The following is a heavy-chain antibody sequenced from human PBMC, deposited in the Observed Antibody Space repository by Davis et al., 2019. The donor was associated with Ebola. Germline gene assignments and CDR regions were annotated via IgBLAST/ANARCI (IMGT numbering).Heavy chain of an antibody. D-gene: IGHD5-18*01. V-gene: IGHV4-34*01. Sequence: SETLSLTCAVYGGSFSGYYWSWIRQPPGKGLEWIGEINHSGSTNYNPSLKSRFTISVDTSKNQFSLKLSSVTAADTAVYYCARVRRGYSYGTGSYYYYGMDVWGQGTTVTVSS. CDR3: ARVRRGYSYGTGSYYYYGMDV. CDR2: INHSGST. J-gene: IGHJ6*02. CDR1: GGSFSGYY.